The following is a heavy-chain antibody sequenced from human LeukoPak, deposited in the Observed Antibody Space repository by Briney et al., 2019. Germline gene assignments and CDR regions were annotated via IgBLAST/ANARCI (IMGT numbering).Heavy chain of an antibody. V-gene: IGHV1-18*01. J-gene: IGHJ4*02. CDR2: IRAYNGNT. CDR1: GYTFTSYG. CDR3: ARGGVGRSDDY. Sequence: ASEKVSCKASGYTFTSYGISWVRQAPGQGREWRGRIRAYNGNTNYAQKLQGRVTMTTDTSTSTAYMELRSLRSDDTAVYYCARGGVGRSDDYWGQGTLVTVS.